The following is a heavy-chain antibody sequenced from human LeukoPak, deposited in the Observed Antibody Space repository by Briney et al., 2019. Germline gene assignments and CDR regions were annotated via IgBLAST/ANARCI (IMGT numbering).Heavy chain of an antibody. CDR2: IIPIFGTA. Sequence: PRASVKVSCKASGGTFSSYAISWVRQAPGQGLEWMGGIIPIFGTANYAQKFQGRVTITADESTSTAYMALSSLRSEDTAVYYCARAGSSSWYPAGGGDYYYYYMDVWGKGTTVTISS. V-gene: IGHV1-69*01. D-gene: IGHD6-13*01. J-gene: IGHJ6*03. CDR3: ARAGSSSWYPAGGGDYYYYYMDV. CDR1: GGTFSSYA.